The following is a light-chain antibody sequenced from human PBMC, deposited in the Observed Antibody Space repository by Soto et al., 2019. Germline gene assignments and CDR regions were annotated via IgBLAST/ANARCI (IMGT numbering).Light chain of an antibody. CDR3: QQYGSSPMT. V-gene: IGKV3-20*01. J-gene: IGKJ1*01. CDR1: QSVSSSY. Sequence: EIVLTQSPCTLSLSPGDRATLSCRASQSVSSSYLAWYQQKPGQAPRLLIYGASSRATGIPDRFSGSGSGTDFTLTISRLEPEDFAVYYCQQYGSSPMTFGQGTKVDIK. CDR2: GAS.